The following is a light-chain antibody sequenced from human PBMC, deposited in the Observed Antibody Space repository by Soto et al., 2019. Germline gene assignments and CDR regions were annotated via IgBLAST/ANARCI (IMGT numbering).Light chain of an antibody. Sequence: LTQPASVSGSPGQSITISCTGSGRDIGAYDYVSWYQQHPGKAPKLLIYGVKNRPSGVSYRFSASKSAFTASLTISGLQAEDEAHYYCSSYTTSYFYVFGPGTKAPS. CDR2: GVK. V-gene: IGLV2-14*01. J-gene: IGLJ1*01. CDR3: SSYTTSYFYV. CDR1: GRDIGAYDY.